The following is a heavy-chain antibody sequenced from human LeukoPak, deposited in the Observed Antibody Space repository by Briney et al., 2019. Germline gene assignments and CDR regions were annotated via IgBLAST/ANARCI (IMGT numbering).Heavy chain of an antibody. CDR3: ARERGYSGYDYFIDSPSDY. V-gene: IGHV3-48*03. Sequence: GGSLRLSCAASGSTFSSYEMNWVRQAPGKGLEWVSYISSSGSTIYNADSVKGRFTISRDNAKNSLYLQMNSLRAEDTAVYYCARERGYSGYDYFIDSPSDYWGQGTLVTVSS. D-gene: IGHD5-12*01. CDR2: ISSSGSTI. J-gene: IGHJ4*02. CDR1: GSTFSSYE.